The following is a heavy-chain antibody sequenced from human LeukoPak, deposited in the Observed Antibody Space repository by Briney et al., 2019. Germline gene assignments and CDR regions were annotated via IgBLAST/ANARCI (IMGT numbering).Heavy chain of an antibody. D-gene: IGHD3-16*01. V-gene: IGHV4-59*01. CDR1: GGSISSYY. CDR2: SYYSGST. CDR3: ARGNTGGNYYYYMDV. Sequence: SETLSLTCTVPGGSISSYYWSWIRQPPGKGLEWLGYSYYSGSTNYNPSLKSRVTISVDTSKNQFSLKLSSVTAADTAVYYCARGNTGGNYYYYMDVWGKGTAVTISS. J-gene: IGHJ6*03.